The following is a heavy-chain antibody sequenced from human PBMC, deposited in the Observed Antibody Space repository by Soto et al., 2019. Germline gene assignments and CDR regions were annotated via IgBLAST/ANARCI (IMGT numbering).Heavy chain of an antibody. CDR1: GGTFSSYA. V-gene: IGHV1-69*01. J-gene: IGHJ6*02. CDR3: ARGGITMVRGVIRDDYYGMDV. Sequence: QVQLVQSGAEVKKPGSSVKVSCKASGGTFSSYAISWVRQAPGQGLEWMGGIIPIFGTANYAQKFQGRVTITADESTSTAYMELSSLRSEDTAVYYCARGGITMVRGVIRDDYYGMDVWGQGTTVTVSS. CDR2: IIPIFGTA. D-gene: IGHD3-10*01.